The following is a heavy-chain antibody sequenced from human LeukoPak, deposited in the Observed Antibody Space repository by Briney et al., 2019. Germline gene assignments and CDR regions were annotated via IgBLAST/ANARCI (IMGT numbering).Heavy chain of an antibody. Sequence: PGGSLRLSCAASGFTFSNYAMSWVRQAPGKGLKWVSVISGSGAVTHYADSVKDRFTISRDNSRNTVYLQMNSLRAEDTAIYYCARDSLRITFAGTWGQGTLVTVSS. CDR3: ARDSLRITFAGT. D-gene: IGHD1-14*01. V-gene: IGHV3-23*01. CDR1: GFTFSNYA. J-gene: IGHJ5*02. CDR2: ISGSGAVT.